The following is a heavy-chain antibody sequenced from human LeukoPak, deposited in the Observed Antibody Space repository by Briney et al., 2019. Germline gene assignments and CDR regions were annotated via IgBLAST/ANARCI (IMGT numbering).Heavy chain of an antibody. V-gene: IGHV3-30*02. J-gene: IGHJ4*02. CDR1: VFSFRSHS. CDR2: IWFDGRNI. Sequence: GRALRLSCAASVFSFRSHSMHWVRQAPGEGLEWGAFIWFDGRNIYYAESVKGRFTISREKSRNTLYLQMNSVSAEDTAVYYCAKGYSGSLYCLDSWGQGTLVIVSS. D-gene: IGHD1-26*01. CDR3: AKGYSGSLYCLDS.